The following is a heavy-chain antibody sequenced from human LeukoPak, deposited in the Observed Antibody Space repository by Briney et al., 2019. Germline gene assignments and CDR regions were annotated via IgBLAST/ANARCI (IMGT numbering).Heavy chain of an antibody. Sequence: PGGSLRLSCAASGFTFSSYEMNWVRQAPGKGLEWVAFIRYDGSNKYYADSVKGRFTISRDNSKNTLYLQMNSLRAEDTAVYYCAKEIGYYYGSGSYYPYYWGQGTLVTVSS. V-gene: IGHV3-30*02. D-gene: IGHD3-10*01. CDR1: GFTFSSYE. CDR2: IRYDGSNK. CDR3: AKEIGYYYGSGSYYPYY. J-gene: IGHJ4*02.